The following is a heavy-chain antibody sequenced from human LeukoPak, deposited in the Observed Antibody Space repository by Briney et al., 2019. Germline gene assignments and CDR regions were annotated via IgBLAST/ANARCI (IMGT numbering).Heavy chain of an antibody. CDR3: VKDLSGTYSFDY. D-gene: IGHD3-10*01. CDR2: TSSDGSNK. J-gene: IGHJ4*02. Sequence: PGGSLRLSCAASGFSFSIYGMHWVRQAPGKGLEWVAVTSSDGSNKHYADSVKGRFTISRDNSKNTLYLQVSSLRVEDTAVYYCVKDLSGTYSFDYWGQGTLVTVSS. V-gene: IGHV3-30*18. CDR1: GFSFSIYG.